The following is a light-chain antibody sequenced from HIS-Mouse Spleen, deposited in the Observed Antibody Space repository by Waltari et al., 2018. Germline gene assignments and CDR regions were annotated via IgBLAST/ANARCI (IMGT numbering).Light chain of an antibody. CDR3: QQRSNWPPLT. CDR1: QSVSSY. J-gene: IGKJ4*01. Sequence: EIVLTQSPATLSLSPGERATLSCRASQSVSSYLAWYQQKPGQAPRLRIYDASNRATGIPARFSGSGSGTDFTLTMSGLEPEDFAVYYCQQRSNWPPLTVGGGTKVEIK. CDR2: DAS. V-gene: IGKV3-11*01.